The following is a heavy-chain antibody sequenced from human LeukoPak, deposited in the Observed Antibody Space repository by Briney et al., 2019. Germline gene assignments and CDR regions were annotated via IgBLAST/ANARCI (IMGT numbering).Heavy chain of an antibody. D-gene: IGHD6-19*01. CDR2: ISGSGGST. V-gene: IGHV3-23*01. CDR1: GFTFSSYA. CDR3: AKIPVGIGMASVKRIY. Sequence: GGSLRLSCAASGFTFSSYAMSWVRQAPGKGLEWVSAISGSGGSTYYADSVKGQFTISRDNSKNTLYLQMNSLRAEDTAVYYCAKIPVGIGMASVKRIYWGQGTLVTVSS. J-gene: IGHJ4*02.